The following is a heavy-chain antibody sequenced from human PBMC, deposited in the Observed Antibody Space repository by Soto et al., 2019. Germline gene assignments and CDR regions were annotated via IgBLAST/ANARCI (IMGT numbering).Heavy chain of an antibody. Sequence: QVQLVQSGAEVKKPGSSVKVSCKASGGSFSSYAISWVRQAPGQGLEWMGGIIPIFGTANYAQKFQGRVTITADESTSTAYMELSCLRSVDTAVYYCARGYRRYMTTVMGGMDVWGQGTTVTVSS. D-gene: IGHD4-4*01. V-gene: IGHV1-69*12. CDR2: IIPIFGTA. J-gene: IGHJ6*02. CDR1: GGSFSSYA. CDR3: ARGYRRYMTTVMGGMDV.